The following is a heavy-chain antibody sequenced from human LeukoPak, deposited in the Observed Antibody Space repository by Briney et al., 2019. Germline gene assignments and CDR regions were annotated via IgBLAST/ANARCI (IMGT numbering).Heavy chain of an antibody. CDR3: ARLMYYDFWSGYSLGYYYFDY. V-gene: IGHV4-59*01. D-gene: IGHD3-3*01. J-gene: IGHJ4*02. CDR1: GGSISSYY. CDR2: IYYSGST. Sequence: SETLSLTCTISGGSISSYYWSWIRQPPGKGLEWIGYIYYSGSTNYNPSLKSRVTISVDTSKNQFSLKLSSVTAADTAVYYCARLMYYDFWSGYSLGYYYFDYWGQGTLVTVSS.